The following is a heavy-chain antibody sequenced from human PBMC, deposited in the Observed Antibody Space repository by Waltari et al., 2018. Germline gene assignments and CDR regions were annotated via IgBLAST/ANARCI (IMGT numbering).Heavy chain of an antibody. D-gene: IGHD3-22*01. CDR1: GGSDALLC. CDR2: VYYTGRT. Sequence: QVPLQESGPGLVKPSELLSLSCTVSGGSDALLCWGLLRQSPGRGLEWIGFVYYTGRTDYNPSLRSRVTISMDTSRSQFSLRLTSVTAADTAVYYCARNYDTNGRYRIPYWSFDLWGPGTLVSVSS. V-gene: IGHV4-59*02. J-gene: IGHJ2*01. CDR3: ARNYDTNGRYRIPYWSFDL.